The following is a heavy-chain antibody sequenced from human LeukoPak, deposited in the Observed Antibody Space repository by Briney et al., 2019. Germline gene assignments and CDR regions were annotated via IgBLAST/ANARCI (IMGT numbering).Heavy chain of an antibody. V-gene: IGHV4-59*01. Sequence: PSETLSLTCAVYGGSISSYYWSWIRQPPGKGLEWIGYIYYSGSTNYNPSLKSRVTISVDTSKNQFSLKLSSVTAADTAVYYCARYYDSSGYYYWGQGTLVTVSS. CDR3: ARYYDSSGYYY. CDR1: GGSISSYY. J-gene: IGHJ4*02. CDR2: IYYSGST. D-gene: IGHD3-22*01.